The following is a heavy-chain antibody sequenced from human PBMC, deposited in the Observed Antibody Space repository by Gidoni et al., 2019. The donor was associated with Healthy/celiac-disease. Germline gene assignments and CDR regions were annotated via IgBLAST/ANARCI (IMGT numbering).Heavy chain of an antibody. V-gene: IGHV4-4*02. J-gene: IGHJ4*02. D-gene: IGHD3-10*01. CDR3: ARAPNYAVRGEGYFDY. Sequence: KSRVTISVDKSKNQFSLKLSSVTAADTAVYYCARAPNYAVRGEGYFDYWGQGTLVTVSS.